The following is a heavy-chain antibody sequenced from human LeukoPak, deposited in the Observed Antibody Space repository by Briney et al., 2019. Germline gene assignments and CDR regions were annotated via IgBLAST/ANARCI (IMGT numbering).Heavy chain of an antibody. V-gene: IGHV4-38-2*02. Sequence: PSETLSLTCTVSGYPISSGYYWGWIRQPPGKGLEWIGSIYHSGSTYYNPSLKSRVTISVDTSKDQFSLKLSSVTAADTAVYYCARLPGYSSSWYASYYYMDVWGKGTTVTISS. CDR2: IYHSGST. J-gene: IGHJ6*03. D-gene: IGHD6-13*01. CDR1: GYPISSGYY. CDR3: ARLPGYSSSWYASYYYMDV.